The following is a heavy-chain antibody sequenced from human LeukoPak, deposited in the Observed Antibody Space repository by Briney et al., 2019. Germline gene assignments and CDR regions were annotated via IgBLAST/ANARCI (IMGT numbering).Heavy chain of an antibody. J-gene: IGHJ4*02. CDR3: AKDAGGTPPMHRRDY. Sequence: GGSLRLSCAASGFXFSNYAVTWVRQAPGKGLKWVATITNGAGATYYADFVKGRFTISRDNSKNTLYLQMNSLRAEDTAVYYCAKDAGGTPPMHRRDYWGQGTLVTVSS. CDR2: ITNGAGAT. V-gene: IGHV3-23*01. CDR1: GFXFSNYA. D-gene: IGHD1-1*01.